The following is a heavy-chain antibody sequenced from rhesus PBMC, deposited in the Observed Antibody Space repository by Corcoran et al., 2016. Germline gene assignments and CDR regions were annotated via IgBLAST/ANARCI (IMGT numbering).Heavy chain of an antibody. CDR3: ARDPPYYYGSGHYYGLDS. D-gene: IGHD3-28*01. CDR2: IYGNSAST. V-gene: IGHV4S7*01. J-gene: IGHJ6*01. CDR1: GGSISGAYY. Sequence: QVQLQESGPGLVKPSETLSLTCAVSGGSISGAYYWGWIRQHPGKGRGGVGNIYGNSASTYYNPSLKSRVTISIDTSKNQFSLKLSSVTAADTAVYYCARDPPYYYGSGHYYGLDSWGQGVVVTVSS.